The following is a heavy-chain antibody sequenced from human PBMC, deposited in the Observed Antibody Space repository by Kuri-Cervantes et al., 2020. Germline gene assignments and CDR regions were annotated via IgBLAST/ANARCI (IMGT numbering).Heavy chain of an antibody. Sequence: SETLSLTCNVSGSSISGNYWSWIRQPPGKSLEWIRYIYYRGTTNYSPSLKSRVTISVDTSKNQFSLKLSSVTAADTAVYYCVRLMGDYGGNGPDYWGQGTLVTVSS. J-gene: IGHJ4*02. CDR3: VRLMGDYGGNGPDY. D-gene: IGHD2-21*01. V-gene: IGHV4-59*08. CDR1: GSSISGNY. CDR2: IYYRGTT.